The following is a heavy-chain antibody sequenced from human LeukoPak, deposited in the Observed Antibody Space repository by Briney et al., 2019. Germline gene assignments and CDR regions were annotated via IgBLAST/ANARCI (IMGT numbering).Heavy chain of an antibody. CDR3: VRDTGL. V-gene: IGHV3-53*01. D-gene: IGHD1-14*01. CDR1: GFTVSGNY. Sequence: PGGSLRLSCAASGFTVSGNYMSWVRQAPGKGLEWVSVIYSGGGTYYADFVKGRFTISRDDSKNTLYLQVNNLRADDTAVYYCVRDTGLWGQGTLVTVSS. J-gene: IGHJ4*02. CDR2: IYSGGGT.